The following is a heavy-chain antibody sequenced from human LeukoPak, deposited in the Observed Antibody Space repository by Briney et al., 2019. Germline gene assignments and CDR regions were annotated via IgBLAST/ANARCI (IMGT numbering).Heavy chain of an antibody. V-gene: IGHV3-7*01. CDR1: GFKFSSNW. CDR2: IKQDGSEK. Sequence: PGGSLRLSCAASGFKFSSNWMSWVRQAPGKGLEWVANIKQDGSEKYYVDSVKGRFTISRDNAKNSLYLQMNGLRAEDTAVYYCAREGPSVTPYYWGQGTLVTVSS. CDR3: AREGPSVTPYY. D-gene: IGHD4-17*01. J-gene: IGHJ4*02.